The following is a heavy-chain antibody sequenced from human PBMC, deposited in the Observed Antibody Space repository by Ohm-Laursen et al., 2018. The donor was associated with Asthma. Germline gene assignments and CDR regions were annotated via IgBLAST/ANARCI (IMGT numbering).Heavy chain of an antibody. CDR1: GYSFTDYY. Sequence: SSVKVSCKTSGYSFTDYYINWVRQAPGQGLEWMGRIHPNNGDTTYAQNFRGRVTFTRDTSIRIAYMELTSLSSDDTAVYFCARDLGHISNWYTGYFQYWGQGTLVTVSS. J-gene: IGHJ1*01. V-gene: IGHV1-2*06. CDR2: IHPNNGDT. CDR3: ARDLGHISNWYTGYFQY. D-gene: IGHD6-13*01.